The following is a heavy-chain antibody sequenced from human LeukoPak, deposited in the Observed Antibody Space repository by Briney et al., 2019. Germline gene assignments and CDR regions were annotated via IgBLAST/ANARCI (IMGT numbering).Heavy chain of an antibody. V-gene: IGHV3-11*01. J-gene: IGHJ6*02. D-gene: IGHD5-18*01. Sequence: GSLRLSCAASGFTFSDYYMSWIRQAPGKGLEWVSYISSSGSTIYYADSVKGRFTISRDNAKNSLYLQMNSLRAEDTAVYYCARDRGGYSYGSGPRSGYYYYGMDVWGQGTTVTVSS. CDR3: ARDRGGYSYGSGPRSGYYYYGMDV. CDR2: ISSSGSTI. CDR1: GFTFSDYY.